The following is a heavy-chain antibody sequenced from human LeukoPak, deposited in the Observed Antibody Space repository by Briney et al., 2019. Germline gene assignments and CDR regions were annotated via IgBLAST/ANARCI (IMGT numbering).Heavy chain of an antibody. D-gene: IGHD3-10*01. Sequence: GGSLRLSCAVSGFTFRTYGMHWVRQAPGKGLEWVAVISYDGSNKYYADSVKGRFTISRDNSKNTLYLQMNSLRAEDTAVYYCAKEGVSVTMVRGVINYWGQGTLVTVSS. CDR1: GFTFRTYG. V-gene: IGHV3-30*18. J-gene: IGHJ4*02. CDR3: AKEGVSVTMVRGVINY. CDR2: ISYDGSNK.